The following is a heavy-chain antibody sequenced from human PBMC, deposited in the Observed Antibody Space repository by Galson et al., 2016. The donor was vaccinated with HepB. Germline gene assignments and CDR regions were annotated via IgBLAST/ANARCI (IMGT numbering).Heavy chain of an antibody. D-gene: IGHD3-10*01. CDR1: GGSISSGDYY. CDR3: ARRLWFPGAEYYYGTDV. J-gene: IGHJ6*02. Sequence: LSLTCTVSGGSISSGDYYLNWIRQPPGKGLEWIGYIYYTGSTYYNPSLKSRVTISIDMSKNQFSLKLGSVSAAVTAVYYCARRLWFPGAEYYYGTDVWGQGTTVTVSS. V-gene: IGHV4-30-4*01. CDR2: IYYTGST.